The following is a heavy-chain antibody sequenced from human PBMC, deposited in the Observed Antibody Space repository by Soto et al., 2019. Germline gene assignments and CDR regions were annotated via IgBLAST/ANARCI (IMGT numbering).Heavy chain of an antibody. CDR3: ARGTLTSYFDY. V-gene: IGHV4-34*01. J-gene: IGHJ4*02. Sequence: PSETLSLTCAVYGGSFSGYYWSWIRQPPGKGLEWIGEINHSGSTNYNPSLRSRVSISVDTSKNQFSLKLSSVTAADTAVYYCARGTLTSYFDYWGQGTLVTVSS. CDR2: INHSGST. CDR1: GGSFSGYY.